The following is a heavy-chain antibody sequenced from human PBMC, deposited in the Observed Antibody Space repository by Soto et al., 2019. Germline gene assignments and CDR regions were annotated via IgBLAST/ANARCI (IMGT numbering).Heavy chain of an antibody. Sequence: GASVKVSCKASGYTFTSYDINWVRQATGQGLEWMGWMNPNSGNTGYAQKFQGRVTMTRNTSISTAYMELSSLRSEDTAVYYCARDRTRYYDFWSRPTSVDVWGQGTRVTV. V-gene: IGHV1-8*01. CDR1: GYTFTSYD. J-gene: IGHJ6*02. D-gene: IGHD3-3*01. CDR3: ARDRTRYYDFWSRPTSVDV. CDR2: MNPNSGNT.